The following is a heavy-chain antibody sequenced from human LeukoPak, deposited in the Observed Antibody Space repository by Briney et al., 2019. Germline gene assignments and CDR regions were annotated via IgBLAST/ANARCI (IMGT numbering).Heavy chain of an antibody. J-gene: IGHJ4*02. D-gene: IGHD3-22*01. CDR2: FDPEDGET. Sequence: ASVRVSCKVSGYSLTELSTHWVRQAPGKGPEWMGGFDPEDGETIYAQKFQGRVTMTEDTSTDTAYMELSSLRSEDTAVYYCATFRLRLLLGSYYFDYWGQGTLVTVSS. V-gene: IGHV1-24*01. CDR3: ATFRLRLLLGSYYFDY. CDR1: GYSLTELS.